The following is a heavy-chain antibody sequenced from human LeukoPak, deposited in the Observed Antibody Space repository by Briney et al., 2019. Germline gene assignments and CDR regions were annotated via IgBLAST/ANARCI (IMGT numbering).Heavy chain of an antibody. D-gene: IGHD4-17*01. CDR2: IKQEGNEK. V-gene: IGHV3-7*01. Sequence: PGGSLRLSCAASGFSFSSYWMSWVRQAPGKGLEWVANIKQEGNEKFYVDSVKGRFTISRDNAKNSLYLQMNSLRAEDTAVYYCAKRGDHGHYLDSWGQGTLVTVSS. J-gene: IGHJ4*02. CDR1: GFSFSSYW. CDR3: AKRGDHGHYLDS.